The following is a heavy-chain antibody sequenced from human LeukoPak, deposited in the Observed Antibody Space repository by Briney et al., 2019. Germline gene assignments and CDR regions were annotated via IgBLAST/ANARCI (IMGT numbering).Heavy chain of an antibody. V-gene: IGHV3-30*03. CDR2: ISYDGSNK. D-gene: IGHD3-3*01. Sequence: RSLRLSCAASGFTFSSYGMHWVRQAPGKGLEWVAVISYDGSNKYYADSVKGRFTISRDNSKNTLYLQMNSLRAEDTAVYYCARGPTIFAFDYWGQGTLVTVSS. J-gene: IGHJ4*02. CDR1: GFTFSSYG. CDR3: ARGPTIFAFDY.